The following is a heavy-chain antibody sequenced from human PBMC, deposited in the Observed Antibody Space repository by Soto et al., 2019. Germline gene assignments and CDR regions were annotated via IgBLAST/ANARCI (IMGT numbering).Heavy chain of an antibody. CDR2: TSFDGTNK. J-gene: IGHJ4*02. CDR3: AKGTFDY. Sequence: QVQLVESGGGAVQPGRSLRLSCVASGFTFSNSGMHWVRQAPGRGLEWVAVTSFDGTNKYYADSVKGRFTISRDNSKNTLHLQMNSLRTEDTAVYYCAKGTFDYWGQGTLVTVSS. CDR1: GFTFSNSG. V-gene: IGHV3-30*18.